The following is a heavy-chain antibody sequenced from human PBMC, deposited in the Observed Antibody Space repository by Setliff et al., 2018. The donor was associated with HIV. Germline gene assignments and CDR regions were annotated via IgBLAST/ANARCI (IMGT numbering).Heavy chain of an antibody. Sequence: PSETLSLTCTVSGGSISTYYWNWPRQPPGKGLEWIGYIPYSGTTNYNPSLKSRVTISVDTSKNQFSLKVSPVTAAYTAVYYCARRRPPPSGSYSNYYMYVWGKGTTVTVSS. J-gene: IGHJ6*03. D-gene: IGHD1-26*01. CDR3: ARRRPPPSGSYSNYYMYV. CDR2: IPYSGTT. CDR1: GGSISTYY. V-gene: IGHV4-59*08.